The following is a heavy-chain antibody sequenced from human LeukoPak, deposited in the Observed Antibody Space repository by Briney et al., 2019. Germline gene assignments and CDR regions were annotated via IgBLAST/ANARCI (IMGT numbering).Heavy chain of an antibody. Sequence: KRGESLKISCKGSGYSFTSYWIGWVRQMPGKVLEWMGIIYPGDSDTRYSPSFQGQVTISADKSISTAYLQWSSLKASDTAMYYCARGYYDSSGYYFSDAFDIWGQGTMVTVSS. CDR3: ARGYYDSSGYYFSDAFDI. V-gene: IGHV5-51*01. D-gene: IGHD3-22*01. CDR2: IYPGDSDT. J-gene: IGHJ3*02. CDR1: GYSFTSYW.